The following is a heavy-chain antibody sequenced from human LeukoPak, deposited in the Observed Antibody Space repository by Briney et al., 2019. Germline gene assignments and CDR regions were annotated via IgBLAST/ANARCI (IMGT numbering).Heavy chain of an antibody. Sequence: GASVKVSCKASGYTFTGYYMHWVRQAPGQGLEWMGIINPSGGSTSYAQKFQGRVTMTRDTSTSTVYMELSSLRSEDTAVYYCARAYYYDSSGYDHFDCWGQGTLVTVSS. V-gene: IGHV1-46*01. CDR2: INPSGGST. J-gene: IGHJ4*02. CDR3: ARAYYYDSSGYDHFDC. D-gene: IGHD3-22*01. CDR1: GYTFTGYY.